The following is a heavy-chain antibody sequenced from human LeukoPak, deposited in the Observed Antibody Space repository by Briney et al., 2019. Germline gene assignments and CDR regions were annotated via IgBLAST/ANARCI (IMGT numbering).Heavy chain of an antibody. Sequence: GGSLRLSCAASGFTFSDYYMSWIRQAPGKGLEWVSYISSSGSTIYYADSVKGRFSISRDNAKNSLYLQMNSLRAEDTAVYYCARVEMATITFDYWGQGTLVTVSS. CDR2: ISSSGSTI. CDR1: GFTFSDYY. CDR3: ARVEMATITFDY. J-gene: IGHJ4*02. V-gene: IGHV3-11*04. D-gene: IGHD5-24*01.